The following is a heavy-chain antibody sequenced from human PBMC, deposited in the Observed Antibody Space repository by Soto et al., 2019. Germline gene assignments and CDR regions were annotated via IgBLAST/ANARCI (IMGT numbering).Heavy chain of an antibody. CDR3: ARGSTTMIVPDY. J-gene: IGHJ4*02. Sequence: PETLSLTCAVYGGSFSGYYWSWIRQPPGKGLEWIGEINHRGSTSYNPSLKSRVTISVDTSKNQFSLKLNSVTAADTAVYYCARGSTTMIVPDYWGQGTLVTVSS. CDR1: GGSFSGYY. V-gene: IGHV4-34*01. D-gene: IGHD3-22*01. CDR2: INHRGST.